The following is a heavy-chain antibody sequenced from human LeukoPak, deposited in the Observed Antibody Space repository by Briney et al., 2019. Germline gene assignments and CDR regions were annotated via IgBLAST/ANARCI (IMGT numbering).Heavy chain of an antibody. CDR1: GGSISSSSYY. Sequence: SETLSLTCTVSGGSISSSSYYWGWIRQPPGKGLEWIGSIYYSGSTYYNPSLKSRVTISVDTSKNQFSLKLSSVTAADTAVYYCARWGIAAKRGYFQHWGQGTLVTVSS. CDR3: ARWGIAAKRGYFQH. CDR2: IYYSGST. V-gene: IGHV4-39*07. D-gene: IGHD6-25*01. J-gene: IGHJ1*01.